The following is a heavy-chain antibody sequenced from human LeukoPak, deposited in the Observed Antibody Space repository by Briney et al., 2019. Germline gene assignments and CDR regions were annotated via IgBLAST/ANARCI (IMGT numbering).Heavy chain of an antibody. V-gene: IGHV1-46*01. D-gene: IGHD2-15*01. CDR2: INPCGGST. Sequence: GTSVKLSCKASEYTFTSYYMHWVRQAPGQGLGWMGIINPCGGSTSYAQTFQGRGTVTRDTYTRTVYMELSSLRSEDRAVYYCARGTLGYCSGGSCPHHDTFDIWGQGTMVTVSS. J-gene: IGHJ3*02. CDR3: ARGTLGYCSGGSCPHHDTFDI. CDR1: EYTFTSYY.